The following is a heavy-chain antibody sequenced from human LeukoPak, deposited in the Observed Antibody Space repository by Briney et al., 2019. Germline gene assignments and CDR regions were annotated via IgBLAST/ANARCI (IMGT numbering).Heavy chain of an antibody. Sequence: PGGSLRLSCAASGFTFSISEMNWVRQAPGKGLEWGSYISSSGSAIYYADSVKGRFTISRDNAKNSLFLQMNSLRAEDTAVYFCARGNIAATGPTSYYWGQGTLVTVSP. D-gene: IGHD6-13*01. J-gene: IGHJ4*02. CDR1: GFTFSISE. V-gene: IGHV3-48*03. CDR3: ARGNIAATGPTSYY. CDR2: ISSSGSAI.